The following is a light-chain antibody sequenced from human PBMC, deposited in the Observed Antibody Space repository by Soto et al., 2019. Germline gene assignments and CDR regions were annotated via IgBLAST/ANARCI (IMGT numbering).Light chain of an antibody. V-gene: IGKV1-5*03. CDR2: KAS. Sequence: IRRTQSPSTLSGSIGDRVTITCRASQTISSWLAWYQQKPGKAPKLLIYKASTLKSGVPSRFSGSGSGTEFTLTIISFQHDDVAAYYCQQQNCYSAALGQGTNVHIK. CDR3: QQQNCYSAA. J-gene: IGKJ1*01. CDR1: QTISSW.